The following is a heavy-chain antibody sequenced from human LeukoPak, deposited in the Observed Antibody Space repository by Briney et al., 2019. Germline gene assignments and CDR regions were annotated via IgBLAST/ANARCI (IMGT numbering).Heavy chain of an antibody. D-gene: IGHD3-3*01. CDR3: ARRVVAIFYFDY. CDR2: IYHSGIT. J-gene: IGHJ4*02. Sequence: SQTLSLTCAVSGGSISSGGYSWSWIRQPPGTGLEWIGYIYHSGITYYNPSLKSRVTMSLDRSKNQFSLKLTSVTAADTAVYYCARRVVAIFYFDYWGQGALVTVSS. V-gene: IGHV4-30-2*01. CDR1: GGSISSGGYS.